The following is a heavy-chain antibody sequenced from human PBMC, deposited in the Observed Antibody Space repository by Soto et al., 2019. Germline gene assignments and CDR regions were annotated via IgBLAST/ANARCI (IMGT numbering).Heavy chain of an antibody. CDR2: ISYSAKT. V-gene: IGHV4-38-2*01. CDR3: TRGAGAPWVRFDS. J-gene: IGHJ4*02. Sequence: SETLSLTCGVSGYYITSGFYWGWVRQSPGKGLEWIGSISYSAKTFYNPSLASRLSIAVDTSMNQFSLRLTSVTAADTALYYCTRGAGAPWVRFDSWGQGTLVTVPQ. D-gene: IGHD3-22*01. CDR1: GYYITSGFY.